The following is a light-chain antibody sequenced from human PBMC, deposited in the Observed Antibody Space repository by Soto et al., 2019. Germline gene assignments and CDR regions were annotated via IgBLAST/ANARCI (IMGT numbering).Light chain of an antibody. CDR3: SSYTSSSTYV. CDR1: SSDVGGYNY. V-gene: IGLV2-8*01. CDR2: EVS. J-gene: IGLJ1*01. Sequence: QSVLTQPPSASGSPGQSVTISCTGTSSDVGGYNYVSWYQQHPGKAPKLMIYEVSKRPSGVPDRFSGSKSGTSASLAISGLRSEDEADYYCSSYTSSSTYVFGTGTKGTVL.